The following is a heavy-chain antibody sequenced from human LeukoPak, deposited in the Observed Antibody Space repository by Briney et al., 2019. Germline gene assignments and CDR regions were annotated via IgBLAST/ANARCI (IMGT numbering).Heavy chain of an antibody. J-gene: IGHJ4*02. CDR2: IKQDGSEK. CDR1: RFTFSSYW. D-gene: IGHD2-15*01. V-gene: IGHV3-7*01. CDR3: AREYCSGGSCYSGALDY. Sequence: GGSLRLSCAASRFTFSSYWMSWVRQAPGKGLEWVANIKQDGSEKYYVDSVKGRFTISRDNAKNSLYLQMNSLRAEDAAVYYCAREYCSGGSCYSGALDYWGQGTLVTVSS.